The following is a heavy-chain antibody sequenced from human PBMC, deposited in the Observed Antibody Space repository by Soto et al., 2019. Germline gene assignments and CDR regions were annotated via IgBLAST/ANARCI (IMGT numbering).Heavy chain of an antibody. V-gene: IGHV3-23*01. D-gene: IGHD2-21*01. CDR3: AKDAVYNDGLWLMDS. Sequence: VGSLRLSCSDSGFTISTFAMTWVRQAPGKGLESVCGMTGSGATIHYADSVKGRFTISKDNSRNVLYLQMDYLRDEDTAVYYCAKDAVYNDGLWLMDSWGQGTLVTVSS. CDR1: GFTISTFA. J-gene: IGHJ4*02. CDR2: MTGSGATI.